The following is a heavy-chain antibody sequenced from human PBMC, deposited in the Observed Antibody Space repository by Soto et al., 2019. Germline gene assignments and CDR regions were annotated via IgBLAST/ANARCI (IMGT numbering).Heavy chain of an antibody. CDR1: GGSISSGDYY. V-gene: IGHV4-30-4*01. Sequence: SETLSLTCTISGGSISSGDYYWSWIRQPPGKGLEWIGYIYYSGSTYYNPSLKSRVTISVDTSKNQFSLKLSSVTAADTAVYYCARAISITIFGVVIATFDYWGQGTLVTVSS. D-gene: IGHD3-3*01. J-gene: IGHJ4*02. CDR2: IYYSGST. CDR3: ARAISITIFGVVIATFDY.